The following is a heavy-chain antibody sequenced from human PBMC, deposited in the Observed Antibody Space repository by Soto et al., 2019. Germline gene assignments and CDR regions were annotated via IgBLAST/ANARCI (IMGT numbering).Heavy chain of an antibody. Sequence: PLETLSLTCTVSGGSISSYYWSWIRQPPGKGLEWIGYIYYSGSTNYNPSLKSRVTISVDTSKNQFSLKLSSVTAADTAVYYCARDLHCSGGSCYSYWGQGTLVTVSS. J-gene: IGHJ4*02. V-gene: IGHV4-59*01. D-gene: IGHD2-15*01. CDR2: IYYSGST. CDR3: ARDLHCSGGSCYSY. CDR1: GGSISSYY.